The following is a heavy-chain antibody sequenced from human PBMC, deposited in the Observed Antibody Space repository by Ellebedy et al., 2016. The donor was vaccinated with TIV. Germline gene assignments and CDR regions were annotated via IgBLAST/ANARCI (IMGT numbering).Heavy chain of an antibody. Sequence: PGGSLRLSCAASGFAVNGYYITWVRQAPGKGLDWVSVIFTSDVTSYTDSVRGRFTISRDTYKNTVNLQMNSLRGEDTAIYYCAVVDFCWGQGTLVTVSS. CDR3: AVVDFC. J-gene: IGHJ4*02. D-gene: IGHD2-15*01. CDR2: IFTSDVT. CDR1: GFAVNGYY. V-gene: IGHV3-53*01.